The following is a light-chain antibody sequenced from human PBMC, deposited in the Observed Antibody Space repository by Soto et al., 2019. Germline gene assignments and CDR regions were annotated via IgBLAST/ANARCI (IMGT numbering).Light chain of an antibody. Sequence: QSVLTQPPSVSGAPGQRVTISCTGSSSNIGAGRDVHWYRQLPGAAPKFLISDSNHRPSGVPDRFSVSKSGASASLAITGLRPEDEGDYYCAAWDDSLSGHYVFGTGTKVTVL. J-gene: IGLJ1*01. CDR3: AAWDDSLSGHYV. CDR2: DSN. V-gene: IGLV1-40*01. CDR1: SSNIGAGRD.